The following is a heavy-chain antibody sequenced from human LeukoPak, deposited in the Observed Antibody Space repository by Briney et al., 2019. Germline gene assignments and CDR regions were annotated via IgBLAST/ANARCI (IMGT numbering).Heavy chain of an antibody. J-gene: IGHJ4*02. CDR1: GGSFSGYY. D-gene: IGHD3-10*01. Sequence: SETPSLTCAVYGGSFSGYYWSWIRQPPGKGLEWIGEINHSGSTNYNPSLKSRVTISVDTSKNQFSLKLSSVTAADTAVYYCARHAHYYYGSGSYFDYWGQGTLVTVSS. CDR2: INHSGST. CDR3: ARHAHYYYGSGSYFDY. V-gene: IGHV4-34*01.